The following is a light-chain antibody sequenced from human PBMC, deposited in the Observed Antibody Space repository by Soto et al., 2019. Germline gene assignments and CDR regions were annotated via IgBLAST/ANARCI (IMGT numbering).Light chain of an antibody. CDR1: SSNIGNNA. Sequence: QSVLTQPPSVSEATRQRVTISCSGSSSNIGNNAVNWYQQLPGKAPKLLIYYDDLVPSGVSDRFSGSTSGTSASLAISGLRSEDEADYYCAAWDDSLSGVVFGGGTKLTVL. CDR3: AAWDDSLSGVV. J-gene: IGLJ2*01. V-gene: IGLV1-36*01. CDR2: YDD.